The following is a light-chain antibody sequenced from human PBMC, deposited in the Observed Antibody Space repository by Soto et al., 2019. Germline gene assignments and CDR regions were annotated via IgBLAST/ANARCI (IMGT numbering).Light chain of an antibody. V-gene: IGKV4-1*01. CDR2: WAS. Sequence: DIVMTQSPDSLAVSLGERATINCKSSQSVLYTSNNKNYFAWYQQRPGQPPKLLVYWASTRESGVPDRFSGSGSGTYFTLTISSLQAEDVAVYYCQQYYTTPLTFGGGTKVEIK. J-gene: IGKJ4*01. CDR1: QSVLYTSNNKNY. CDR3: QQYYTTPLT.